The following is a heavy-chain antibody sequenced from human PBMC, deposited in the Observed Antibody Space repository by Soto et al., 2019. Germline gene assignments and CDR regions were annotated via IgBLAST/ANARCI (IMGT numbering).Heavy chain of an antibody. D-gene: IGHD1-26*01. CDR2: SRNKANSYSI. CDR3: ARYSGSYRSAFDI. Sequence: EVQLVESGGGLVQPGGTLRLSCAVSGFTFSDYYMDWVLQAPGKGLEWVGLSRNKANSYSIEYAASVKDRFTISRDDSKNSLYLQMNSRKTDDTAVYYCARYSGSYRSAFDIWGKGTMLTVSS. V-gene: IGHV3-72*01. J-gene: IGHJ3*02. CDR1: GFTFSDYY.